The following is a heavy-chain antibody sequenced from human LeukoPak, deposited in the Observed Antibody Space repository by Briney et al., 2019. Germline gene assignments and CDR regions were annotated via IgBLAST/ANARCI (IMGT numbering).Heavy chain of an antibody. CDR3: ARDYSSSWYSIYYYYGMDV. V-gene: IGHV4-34*01. CDR1: GGSFSGYY. J-gene: IGHJ6*02. D-gene: IGHD6-13*01. Sequence: PSETLSLTCAVYGGSFSGYYWSWIRQPPGKGLEWTGEINHSGSTNYNPSLKSRVTISVDTSKNQFSLKLSSVTAADTAVYYCARDYSSSWYSIYYYYGMDVWGQGTTVTVSS. CDR2: INHSGST.